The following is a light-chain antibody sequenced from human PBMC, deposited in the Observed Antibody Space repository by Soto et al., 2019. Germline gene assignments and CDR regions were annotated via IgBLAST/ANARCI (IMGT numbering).Light chain of an antibody. CDR1: QSIRSW. CDR2: QAS. J-gene: IGKJ1*01. Sequence: DIQMTQSPSTLSASVGDRVTITCRASQSIRSWLAWYQQKAGKAPKVLIYQASSLESGVPSRFSGSGSGTEFTLTISSLQPDDFATYYCQQYNSYSRTFGQGTKVDIK. CDR3: QQYNSYSRT. V-gene: IGKV1-5*03.